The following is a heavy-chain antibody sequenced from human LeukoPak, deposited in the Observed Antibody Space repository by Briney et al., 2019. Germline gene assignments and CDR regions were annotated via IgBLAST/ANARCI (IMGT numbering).Heavy chain of an antibody. CDR3: ASRHDFWSRYESHLDY. CDR1: GGTFSSYA. J-gene: IGHJ4*02. D-gene: IGHD3-3*01. V-gene: IGHV1-69*01. CDR2: IIPIFGTA. Sequence: SVKVSCKASGGTFSSYAISWVRQAPGQGLEWMGGIIPIFGTANYAQKFQGRVTITADESTSTAYMELSSLRSEDTAVYYCASRHDFWSRYESHLDYWGQGTLVTVSS.